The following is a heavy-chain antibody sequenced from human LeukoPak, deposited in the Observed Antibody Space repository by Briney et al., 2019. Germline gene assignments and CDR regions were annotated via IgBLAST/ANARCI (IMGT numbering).Heavy chain of an antibody. J-gene: IGHJ4*02. V-gene: IGHV4-4*07. Sequence: PSETLSLTCTVSGGSIGSYYWSWIRQPAGKGLEWIGRTYTSGSTNYNPSLKSRVTMSVDTSKNQFSLKLSSVTAADTAVYYCARGPYYYDSSGYYYYWSQGTLVTVSS. CDR1: GGSIGSYY. CDR2: TYTSGST. D-gene: IGHD3-22*01. CDR3: ARGPYYYDSSGYYYY.